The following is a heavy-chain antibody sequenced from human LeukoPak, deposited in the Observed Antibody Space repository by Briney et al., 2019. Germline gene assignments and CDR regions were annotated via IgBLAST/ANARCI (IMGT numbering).Heavy chain of an antibody. CDR3: ARGTMVRGVHFDY. D-gene: IGHD3-10*01. J-gene: IGHJ4*02. Sequence: SETLSLTCTVSGGSISSGDYYWSWIRQPPGKGLEWIGYIYYSGSTYYNPSLKSRVTISVDTSKNQFSLKLSSVPAADTAVYYCARGTMVRGVHFDYWGQGTLVTVSS. V-gene: IGHV4-30-4*01. CDR1: GGSISSGDYY. CDR2: IYYSGST.